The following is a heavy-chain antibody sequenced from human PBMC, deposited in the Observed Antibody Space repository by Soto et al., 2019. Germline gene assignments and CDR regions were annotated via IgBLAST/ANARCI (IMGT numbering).Heavy chain of an antibody. V-gene: IGHV3-48*01. D-gene: IGHD4-17*01. CDR1: GFTFSSDS. J-gene: IGHJ3*02. CDR3: ARDSYGDYVHDAFDI. Sequence: EVQLVESGGGLVQPGVSLRLSCAASGFTFSSDSMNWVRQAPGKGLEWVSYISSSSSTIYYADYVKGRFTISRDNAKNSLYLQMNSLRAEDTAVYYCARDSYGDYVHDAFDIWGQGTMVTVSS. CDR2: ISSSSSTI.